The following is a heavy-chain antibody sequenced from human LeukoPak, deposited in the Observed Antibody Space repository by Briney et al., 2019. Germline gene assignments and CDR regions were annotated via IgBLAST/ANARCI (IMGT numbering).Heavy chain of an antibody. CDR3: ARDARDGVWWLLPL. D-gene: IGHD3-22*01. Sequence: QPGGSLRLSCAVSGFSVTNNYMSWVRQAPGKGLEWVAVIWYDGSNKNYADSVKGRFTISRDNSKNTLYLQMNSLRAEDTAVYYCARDARDGVWWLLPLWGQGTLVTVSS. V-gene: IGHV3-33*08. CDR2: IWYDGSNK. J-gene: IGHJ4*02. CDR1: GFSVTNNY.